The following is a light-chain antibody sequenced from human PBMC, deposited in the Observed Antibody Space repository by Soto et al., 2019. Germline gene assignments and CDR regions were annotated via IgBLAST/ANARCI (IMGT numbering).Light chain of an antibody. CDR2: GAS. Sequence: EIVMTQSPATLSVSPGERATLSCRASQSVSSNLAWYQKKPGQAPRLLLYGASTRATGIPARFSGSGSGTEFTLPISSLQSEDFAFYYCQQYKNWPRTFGQGTKVEVK. V-gene: IGKV3-15*01. CDR3: QQYKNWPRT. J-gene: IGKJ1*01. CDR1: QSVSSN.